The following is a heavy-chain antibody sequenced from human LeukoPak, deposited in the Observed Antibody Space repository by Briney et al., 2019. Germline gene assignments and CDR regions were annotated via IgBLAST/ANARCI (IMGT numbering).Heavy chain of an antibody. CDR1: GVTFGSVW. D-gene: IGHD2-2*01. V-gene: IGHV3-7*05. CDR3: ARVPYCSSTSCYAIFDY. Sequence: GRSLRLSCSATGVTFGSVWLSWVRQAQGKGLEWVANIKQDGSEKYYVDSVKGRFTISRDDAKNSLYLQMNSLRAEDTAVYYCARVPYCSSTSCYAIFDYWGQGALVTVSS. CDR2: IKQDGSEK. J-gene: IGHJ4*02.